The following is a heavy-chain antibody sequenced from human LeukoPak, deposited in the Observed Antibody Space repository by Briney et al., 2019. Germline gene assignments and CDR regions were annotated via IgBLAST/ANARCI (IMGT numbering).Heavy chain of an antibody. V-gene: IGHV3-21*01. D-gene: IGHD4-17*01. Sequence: GGSLRLSCAASGFTFSSYSMNWVRQAPGKGLEWVSSISSSSSYIYYADSVKGRFTISRDNAKYSLYLQMNSLRAEDTAVYYCARDLHGDYLFDYWGQGTLVTVSS. CDR1: GFTFSSYS. CDR2: ISSSSSYI. J-gene: IGHJ4*02. CDR3: ARDLHGDYLFDY.